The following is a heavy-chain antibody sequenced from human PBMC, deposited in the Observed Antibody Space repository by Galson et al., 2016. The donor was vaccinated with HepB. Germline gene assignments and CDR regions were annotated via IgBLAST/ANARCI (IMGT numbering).Heavy chain of an antibody. CDR1: AYSFTSYW. J-gene: IGHJ3*01. CDR3: ARQGGSGRAAFDL. Sequence: QSGAEVKKPGESLRISCKGSAYSFTSYWITWVRQMPGKGLEWMGRIYPTASYANYSPSFQGHVTVSADKSISTAFLQWSSLKASDTAMYYCARQGGSGRAAFDLWGQGTMVTVSS. D-gene: IGHD3-10*01. CDR2: IYPTASYA. V-gene: IGHV5-10-1*01.